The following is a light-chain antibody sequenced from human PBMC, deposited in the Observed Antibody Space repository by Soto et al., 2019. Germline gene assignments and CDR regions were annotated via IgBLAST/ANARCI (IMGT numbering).Light chain of an antibody. CDR3: QQSYSTPWT. J-gene: IGKJ1*01. V-gene: IGKV1-12*01. CDR1: QGISSW. Sequence: DIQMTQSQSSVSASVGDRVTITCRASQGISSWLAWYQQKQGKAPNXLIYAASSLQSGVPSRFSGSGSGTDFTITISSLQPEDFETYYCQQSYSTPWTFGQGTKVDNK. CDR2: AAS.